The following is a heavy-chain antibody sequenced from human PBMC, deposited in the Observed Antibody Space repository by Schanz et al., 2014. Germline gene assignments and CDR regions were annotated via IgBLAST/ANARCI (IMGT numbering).Heavy chain of an antibody. Sequence: VQLVESGGGLVQPGGSLRLSCAASGFTFSGYGMHWVRQAPGKGLEWVAIISYDGRHKNYADSVKGRFTISRDNSKNTLHLQMNSLRVEDTAVYYCAKDDTQVNGMDVWGQGTTVTVS. CDR3: AKDDTQVNGMDV. J-gene: IGHJ6*02. CDR2: ISYDGRHK. V-gene: IGHV3-30*18. CDR1: GFTFSGYG.